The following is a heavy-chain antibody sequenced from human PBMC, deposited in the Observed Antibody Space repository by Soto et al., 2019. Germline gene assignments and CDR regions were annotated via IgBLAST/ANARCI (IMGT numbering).Heavy chain of an antibody. CDR2: ISSSSSYI. Sequence: SGGSLRLSCAASGFTFSSYSMNWVRQAPGKGLEWVSSISSSSSYIYYADSVKGRFTISRDNAKNSLYLQMNSLRAEDTAVYYCAREPGDCSSTSCYPPASYGMDVWGQGTTVTVSS. CDR1: GFTFSSYS. V-gene: IGHV3-21*01. CDR3: AREPGDCSSTSCYPPASYGMDV. J-gene: IGHJ6*02. D-gene: IGHD2-2*01.